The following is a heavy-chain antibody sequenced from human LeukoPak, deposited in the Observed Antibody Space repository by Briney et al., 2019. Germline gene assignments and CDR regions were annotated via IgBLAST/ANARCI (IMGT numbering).Heavy chain of an antibody. CDR3: ATYINWVAGDV. CDR2: INHEGGDI. V-gene: IGHV3-7*01. J-gene: IGHJ6*02. Sequence: PGGSLRLSCAASGFALGDSWMSWVRQAPGKGLEGVANINHEGGDIHYVDSVKGRFTISRDNAKDSLYLQMNSLRAEDTAVYYCATYINWVAGDVWGQGTTVTVSS. CDR1: GFALGDSW. D-gene: IGHD1-1*01.